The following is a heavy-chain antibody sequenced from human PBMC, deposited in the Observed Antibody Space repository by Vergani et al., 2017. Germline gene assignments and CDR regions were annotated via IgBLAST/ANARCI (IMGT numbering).Heavy chain of an antibody. V-gene: IGHV3-9*01. J-gene: IGHJ6*03. CDR1: GFTFDDYA. CDR3: AKDMVRGVPDYYMDV. CDR2: ISWNSGSI. D-gene: IGHD3-10*01. Sequence: EVQLVESGGGLVQPGRSLRLSCAASGFTFDDYAMHWVRQAPGKGLEWVSGISWNSGSIGYADSVKGRFTISRDNAKNSLYLQMSSLRAEDTALYYCAKDMVRGVPDYYMDVWGKGTTVTVSS.